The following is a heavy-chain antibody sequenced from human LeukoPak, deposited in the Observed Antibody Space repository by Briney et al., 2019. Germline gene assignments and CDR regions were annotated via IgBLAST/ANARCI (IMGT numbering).Heavy chain of an antibody. J-gene: IGHJ4*02. D-gene: IGHD1/OR15-1a*01. CDR2: ISPDGKIE. CDR3: AKINNDDDY. V-gene: IGHV3-30*18. Sequence: GGSLRLSCAASGFTFTTFGIHWVRQAPGKGLEWVAAISPDGKIEYYTDSVKGRFTVSRDNSKNMIYLQMNSLRGGDSAVYFCAKINNDDDYWGQGALVTVSS. CDR1: GFTFTTFG.